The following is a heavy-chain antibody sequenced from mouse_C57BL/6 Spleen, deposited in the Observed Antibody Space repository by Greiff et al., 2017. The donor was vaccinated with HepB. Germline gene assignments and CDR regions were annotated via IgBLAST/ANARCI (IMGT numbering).Heavy chain of an antibody. Sequence: QVQLQQSGAELVRPGTSVKVSCKASGYAFTNYLIEWVKQRPGQGLEWIGVINPGSGGTNYNEKFKGKATLTADKYSSTAYMQLSSLTSEDSAVYFCAREGGTYYYAMDYWGQGTSVTVSS. V-gene: IGHV1-54*01. D-gene: IGHD4-1*01. CDR3: AREGGTYYYAMDY. J-gene: IGHJ4*01. CDR2: INPGSGGT. CDR1: GYAFTNYL.